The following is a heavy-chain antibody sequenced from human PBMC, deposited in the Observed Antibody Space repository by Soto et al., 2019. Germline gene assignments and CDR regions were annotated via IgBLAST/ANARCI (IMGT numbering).Heavy chain of an antibody. Sequence: QVQLVQSGAEVKRPGSSVTVSCKASGGTFGNSAISWVRQAPGQGLEWMGGIIPIFPIPDYAQKFQGRVTMTADESTGTAYMELTSLRSEDTAVYYCARDKDRQQLGGNYYYGIDVWGQGSTVTVSS. D-gene: IGHD3-3*02. V-gene: IGHV1-69*12. J-gene: IGHJ6*02. CDR2: IIPIFPIP. CDR1: GGTFGNSA. CDR3: ARDKDRQQLGGNYYYGIDV.